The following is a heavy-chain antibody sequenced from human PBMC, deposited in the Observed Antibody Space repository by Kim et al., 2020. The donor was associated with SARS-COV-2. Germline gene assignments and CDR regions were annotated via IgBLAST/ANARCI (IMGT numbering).Heavy chain of an antibody. D-gene: IGHD6-19*01. CDR3: ARVRGGIAVAGTGDY. J-gene: IGHJ4*02. CDR2: ISAYNGNT. CDR1: GYTFTSYG. V-gene: IGHV1-18*01. Sequence: ASVKVSCKASGYTFTSYGISWVRQAPGQGLEWMGWISAYNGNTNYAQKLQGRVTMTTDTSTSTAYMELRSLRSDDTAVYYCARVRGGIAVAGTGDYWGQGTLVTVSS.